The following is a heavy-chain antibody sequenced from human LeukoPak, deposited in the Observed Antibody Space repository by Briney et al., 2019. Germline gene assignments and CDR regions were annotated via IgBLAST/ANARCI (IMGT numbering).Heavy chain of an antibody. CDR1: GGSISSSSYY. CDR3: ARDRGQWLAPSY. Sequence: SETLSLTCTVSGGSISSSSYYWGWIRQPPGKGLEWIGSIYHSGSTYYNPSLKSRVTISVDTSKNQFSLKLSSVTAADTAVYYCARDRGQWLAPSYWGQGTLVTVSS. D-gene: IGHD6-19*01. CDR2: IYHSGST. J-gene: IGHJ4*02. V-gene: IGHV4-39*07.